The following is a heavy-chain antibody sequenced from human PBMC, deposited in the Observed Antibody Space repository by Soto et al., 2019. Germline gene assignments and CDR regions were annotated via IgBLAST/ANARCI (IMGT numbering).Heavy chain of an antibody. Sequence: GGSLRLSCAASRFTFGSYWMSWVRQAPGKGLEWVANIKQDGSERYYVDSVKGRFTVSRDNTKNSLYLQMNSLRAGDTAVYFCARVAYGNGCILDYCGPGSRGTVSS. CDR2: IKQDGSER. J-gene: IGHJ4*01. CDR3: ARVAYGNGCILDY. V-gene: IGHV3-7*01. D-gene: IGHD6-19*01. CDR1: RFTFGSYW.